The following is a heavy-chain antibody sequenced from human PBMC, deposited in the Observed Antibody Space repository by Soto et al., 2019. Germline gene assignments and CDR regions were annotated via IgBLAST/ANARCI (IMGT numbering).Heavy chain of an antibody. V-gene: IGHV3-30*18. CDR3: AKGLRGNYYYGMDV. CDR1: GFTFSSYC. Sequence: GGSLILSCAASGFTFSSYCMHWVRQAPGKGLEWVAVISYDGSNKYYADSVKGRFTISRDNSKNTLYLQMNSLRAEDTAVYYCAKGLRGNYYYGMDVWGQGTTVTVSS. D-gene: IGHD3-10*01. J-gene: IGHJ6*02. CDR2: ISYDGSNK.